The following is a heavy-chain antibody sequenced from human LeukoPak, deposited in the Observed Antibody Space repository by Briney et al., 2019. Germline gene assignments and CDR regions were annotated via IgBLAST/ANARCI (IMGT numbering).Heavy chain of an antibody. CDR1: GFTFSTYA. CDR2: ISASGGAT. CDR3: AKDRKGYSYD. D-gene: IGHD5-18*01. V-gene: IGHV3-23*01. Sequence: EAGGSLRLSCAASGFTFSTYAMSWVRQAPGKGLERVSGISASGGATYHADSVKGRFTISRDNSKNTLYLQMNSLRAEDTAVYYRAKDRKGYSYDWGQGTLVTVSS. J-gene: IGHJ4*02.